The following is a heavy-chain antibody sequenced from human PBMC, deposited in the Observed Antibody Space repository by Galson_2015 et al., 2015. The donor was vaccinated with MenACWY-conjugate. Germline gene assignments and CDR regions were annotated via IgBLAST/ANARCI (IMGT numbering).Heavy chain of an antibody. CDR3: ARDNNWSFDS. CDR2: IKADGSFS. D-gene: IGHD1-1*01. J-gene: IGHJ4*02. Sequence: SLRLSCAASGFTFNNYWMHWVRQPPGKGLEWISYIKADGSFSNYADSVKGRFTISTGNAKNMVYLQMDGLGDEDTAVYFYARDNNWSFDSWGQGTLATVSS. V-gene: IGHV3-74*01. CDR1: GFTFNNYW.